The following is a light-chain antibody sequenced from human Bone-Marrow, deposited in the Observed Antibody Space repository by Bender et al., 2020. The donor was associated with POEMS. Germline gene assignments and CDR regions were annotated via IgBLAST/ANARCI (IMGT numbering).Light chain of an antibody. CDR1: NSDVGTYDY. CDR2: DVN. J-gene: IGLJ1*01. V-gene: IGLV2-11*01. Sequence: QSALTQPRSVSGSPEQSVTISCTGTNSDVGTYDYVSWYQQRPGKAPKLVIYDVNERPSGVPDRFSGSKSDYTASLTISGLQTEDEADYYCCSQAGSSTFVFGTGTKVTVL. CDR3: CSQAGSSTFV.